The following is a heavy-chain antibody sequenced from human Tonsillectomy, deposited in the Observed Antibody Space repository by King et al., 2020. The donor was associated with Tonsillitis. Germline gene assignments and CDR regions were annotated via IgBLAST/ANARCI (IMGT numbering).Heavy chain of an antibody. CDR2: INPNSGGT. J-gene: IGHJ5*02. CDR3: ARDYYGSGSIFFDP. D-gene: IGHD3-10*01. V-gene: IGHV1-2*02. CDR1: GYTFTGYY. Sequence: AQLVQSGAEVKKPGASVKVSCKASGYTFTGYYIHWVRQAPGQGLEWMGWINPNSGGTNYAQKFQGRVTMTRDASISTAYMELSRLRSDDTAVYYCARDYYGSGSIFFDPWGQGTLVTVSS.